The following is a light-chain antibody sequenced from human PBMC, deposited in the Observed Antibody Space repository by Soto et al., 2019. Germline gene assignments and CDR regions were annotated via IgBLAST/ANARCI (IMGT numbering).Light chain of an antibody. CDR3: QQCVIWPLFT. CDR2: DVS. J-gene: IGKJ3*01. CDR1: QSVSSSY. V-gene: IGKV3D-20*02. Sequence: EIVLTQSPGTLSLSPGERATLSCRASQSVSSSYLVWHQQKPGQAPRLLIYDVSNRATGIPARFSGSGSGTDFTLTISSLEPEDFAVYYCQQCVIWPLFTFGPGTKVDIK.